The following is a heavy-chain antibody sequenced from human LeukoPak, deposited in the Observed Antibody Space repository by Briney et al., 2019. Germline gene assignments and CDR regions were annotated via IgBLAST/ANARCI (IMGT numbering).Heavy chain of an antibody. J-gene: IGHJ5*02. D-gene: IGHD2-2*01. CDR3: AKTWRDIVLGRAKRTDNWFDP. CDR2: ISGSGGST. V-gene: IGHV3-23*01. CDR1: GFTFSTYA. Sequence: PGGSLRLSCVASGFTFSTYAMSWVRQAPGKGLEWVSAISGSGGSTYYADSVKGRFTISRDNSKNTLYLQMNSLRAEDTAVYYCAKTWRDIVLGRAKRTDNWFDPWGQGTLVTVSS.